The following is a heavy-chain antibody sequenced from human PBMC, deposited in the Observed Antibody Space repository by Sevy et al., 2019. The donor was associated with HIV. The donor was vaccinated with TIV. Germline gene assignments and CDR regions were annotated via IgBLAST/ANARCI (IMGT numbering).Heavy chain of an antibody. D-gene: IGHD6-13*01. CDR2: INPNTGGI. V-gene: IGHV1-2*04. CDR1: GYTFTGYY. J-gene: IGHJ3*02. Sequence: ASVKVSCKASGYTFTGYYMHWVRQAPGQGLEWMGWINPNTGGINYAQKFQGWVTMTRDTSISTAYMELSRLRSDDTAVYYCARDYEAPAGTWTAFDIWGQGTMVTVSS. CDR3: ARDYEAPAGTWTAFDI.